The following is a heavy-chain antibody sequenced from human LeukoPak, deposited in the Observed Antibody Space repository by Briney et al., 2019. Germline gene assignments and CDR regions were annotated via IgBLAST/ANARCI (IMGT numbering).Heavy chain of an antibody. CDR2: MNPNSGNT. D-gene: IGHD5-24*01. Sequence: GSVKVSCKASGDTFTSYDINWVRQATGQGLEWMGWMNPNSGNTGYAQKFQGRVTMTRNTSISTAYMELSSLRSEDTAVYYCTRAARGWLQLNYWGQGTLVTVSS. V-gene: IGHV1-8*01. CDR1: GDTFTSYD. CDR3: TRAARGWLQLNY. J-gene: IGHJ4*02.